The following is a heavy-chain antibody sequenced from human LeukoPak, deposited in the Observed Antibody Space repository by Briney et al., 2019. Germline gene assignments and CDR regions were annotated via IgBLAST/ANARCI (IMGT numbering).Heavy chain of an antibody. Sequence: GGPLRLSCSASGFXFSNYAIHWVRQSPGKGPEYVSAISTTGGSTYYADSVKGRFTISRDNAKKSLYLQMNSLRGEDTALYYCAREYAALGFDIWGQGTMVTVSS. CDR2: ISTTGGST. CDR3: AREYAALGFDI. J-gene: IGHJ3*02. CDR1: GFXFSNYA. D-gene: IGHD7-27*01. V-gene: IGHV3-64*04.